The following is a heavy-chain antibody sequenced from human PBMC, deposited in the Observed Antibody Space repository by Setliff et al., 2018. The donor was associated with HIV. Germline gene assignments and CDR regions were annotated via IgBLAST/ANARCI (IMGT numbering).Heavy chain of an antibody. CDR2: ISAYNGNT. D-gene: IGHD3-10*01. CDR1: GYTFTNFG. Sequence: ASVKVSCKASGYTFTNFGITWVRQAPGQGLEWMGWISAYNGNTNFGQKYQGRVTMTTDTSTSTAYMELRSLRSDDTAVYYCARSPSGYGSGSYYHYYYYGMDVWGQGTTVTVSS. J-gene: IGHJ6*02. V-gene: IGHV1-18*01. CDR3: ARSPSGYGSGSYYHYYYYGMDV.